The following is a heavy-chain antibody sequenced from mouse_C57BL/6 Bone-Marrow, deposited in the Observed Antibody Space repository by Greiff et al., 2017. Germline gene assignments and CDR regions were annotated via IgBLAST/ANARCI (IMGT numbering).Heavy chain of an antibody. D-gene: IGHD2-4*01. V-gene: IGHV14-4*01. CDR3: TIAVDYDSGAGFAY. Sequence: EVQLQQSGAELVRPGASVKLSCTASGFNIKDDYMHWVKQRPEQGLEWIGWIDPENGDTEYASKFQGKATITADTSSNTAYLQLSSLTSEDTAVYYCTIAVDYDSGAGFAYWGQGTLVTVSA. CDR2: IDPENGDT. CDR1: GFNIKDDY. J-gene: IGHJ3*01.